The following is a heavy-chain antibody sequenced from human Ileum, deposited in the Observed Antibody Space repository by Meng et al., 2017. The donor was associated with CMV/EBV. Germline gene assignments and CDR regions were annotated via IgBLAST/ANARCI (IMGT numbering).Heavy chain of an antibody. CDR1: GFAFSRYT. Sequence: GGSLRLSCAASGFAFSRYTMNWVRQAPGKGLEWVSSIRGSSLYIFYADSVRARFTISRDNSKNTLYLQMNSLRAEDTAVYYCAKGGATVIDYWGQGTLVTVSS. J-gene: IGHJ4*02. CDR2: IRGSSLYI. D-gene: IGHD4-11*01. V-gene: IGHV3-21*01. CDR3: AKGGATVIDY.